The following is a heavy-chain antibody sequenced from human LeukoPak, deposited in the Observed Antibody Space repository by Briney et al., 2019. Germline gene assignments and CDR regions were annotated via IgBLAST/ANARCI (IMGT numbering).Heavy chain of an antibody. V-gene: IGHV1-8*01. Sequence: ASVKVSCKASGYTFTSYDINWVRQATGQGLEWMGWMNPNSGNTGYAQKFQGRVTMTRDTSISTAYMELSRLRSDDTAVYYCASFYDSSGYSYYYYGMDVWGQGTTVTVSS. J-gene: IGHJ6*02. D-gene: IGHD3-22*01. CDR1: GYTFTSYD. CDR2: MNPNSGNT. CDR3: ASFYDSSGYSYYYYGMDV.